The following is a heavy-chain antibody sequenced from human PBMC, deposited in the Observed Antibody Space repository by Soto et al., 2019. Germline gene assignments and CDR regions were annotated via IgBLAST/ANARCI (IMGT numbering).Heavy chain of an antibody. CDR1: GGSISSSSYY. J-gene: IGHJ5*02. CDR2: IYYSGST. V-gene: IGHV4-39*01. Sequence: QLQLQESGPGLVKPSETLSLTCTVSGGSISSSSYYWGWIRQPPGKGLEWIGSIYYSGSTYYNPSLKSRVTISVDTSKIQFSLKLSSVTAADTAVYYCASHLHDYGDYGSWFDPWGQGTLVTVSS. D-gene: IGHD4-17*01. CDR3: ASHLHDYGDYGSWFDP.